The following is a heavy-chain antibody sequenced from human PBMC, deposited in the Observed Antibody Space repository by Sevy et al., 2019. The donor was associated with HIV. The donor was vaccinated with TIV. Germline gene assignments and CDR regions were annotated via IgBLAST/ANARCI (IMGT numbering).Heavy chain of an antibody. CDR3: ARGVGLDC. CDR1: GFTFSPYW. Sequence: GGSLRLSCAASGFTFSPYWMTWVRQAPGKGLEWVANIRPDGSDKYHVDSVKGRFTISRDNAKNSLYLQMNSLRADDTAMYNCARGVGLDCWGQGALVTVSS. J-gene: IGHJ4*02. D-gene: IGHD1-26*01. CDR2: IRPDGSDK. V-gene: IGHV3-7*01.